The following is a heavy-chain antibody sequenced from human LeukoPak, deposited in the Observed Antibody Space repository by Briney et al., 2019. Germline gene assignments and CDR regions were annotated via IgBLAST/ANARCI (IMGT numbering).Heavy chain of an antibody. CDR2: IIPILGIA. D-gene: IGHD5-18*01. CDR1: GGTFSSYA. V-gene: IGHV1-69*04. J-gene: IGHJ4*02. Sequence: SVKVSCKASGGTFSSYAISWVRQTPGQGLEWMGRIIPILGIANYAQKFQGRVTITADKSTSTAYMELSSLRSEDTAVYYCATTSDTAMVMDYWGQGTLVTVSS. CDR3: ATTSDTAMVMDY.